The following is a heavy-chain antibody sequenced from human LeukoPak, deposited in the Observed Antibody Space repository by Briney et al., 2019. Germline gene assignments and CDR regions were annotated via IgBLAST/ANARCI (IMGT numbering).Heavy chain of an antibody. CDR2: ISSSSSTI. CDR1: GFTFSNAW. V-gene: IGHV3-48*01. J-gene: IGHJ4*02. CDR3: ARGRAAAGTAPVY. Sequence: GGSLRLSCAASGFTFSNAWMNWVRQAPGKGLEWVSYISSSSSTIYYADSVKGRFTISRDNAKNSLYLQMNSLRAEDTAVYYCARGRAAAGTAPVYWGQGTLVTVSS. D-gene: IGHD6-13*01.